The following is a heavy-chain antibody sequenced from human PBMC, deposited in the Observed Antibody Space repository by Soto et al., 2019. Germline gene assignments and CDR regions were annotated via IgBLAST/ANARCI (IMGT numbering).Heavy chain of an antibody. Sequence: ASVKVSCKASGSTFTGYYMHWVRQAPGQGLEWMGWINPNSGGTNYAQKFQGWVTMTRDTSISTAYMELSRLRSDDTAVYYCARSPERDDFWSGYWFDPWGQGTLVTVSS. V-gene: IGHV1-2*04. J-gene: IGHJ5*02. CDR2: INPNSGGT. D-gene: IGHD3-3*01. CDR1: GSTFTGYY. CDR3: ARSPERDDFWSGYWFDP.